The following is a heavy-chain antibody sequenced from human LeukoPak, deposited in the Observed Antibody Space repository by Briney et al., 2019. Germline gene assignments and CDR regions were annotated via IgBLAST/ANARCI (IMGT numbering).Heavy chain of an antibody. D-gene: IGHD6-19*01. CDR3: VRVGSVAGSDYLDY. J-gene: IGHJ4*02. CDR1: GFTFSDHF. Sequence: GGSLRLSCAVSGFTFSDHFLDWVRQAPGKGLEWVGRSRNKAKSYTTEYAASVKGRFTISRDDSKNSLYLQMNNLRTEDTAVYYCVRVGSVAGSDYLDYWAREPWSPSPQ. CDR2: SRNKAKSYTT. V-gene: IGHV3-72*01.